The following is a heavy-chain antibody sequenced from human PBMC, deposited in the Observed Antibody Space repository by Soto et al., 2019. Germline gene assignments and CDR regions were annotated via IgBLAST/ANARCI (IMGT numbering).Heavy chain of an antibody. CDR3: VKDKNYDYIWGSYVYFQH. V-gene: IGHV3-64D*08. J-gene: IGHJ1*01. D-gene: IGHD3-16*01. Sequence: GGSLRLSCSASGFTFSSYAMHWVRQAPGKGLEYVSAISSNGGSTYYADSVKGRFTISRDNSKNTLYLQMSSLRAEDTAVYYCVKDKNYDYIWGSYVYFQHWGQGTLVTVSS. CDR2: ISSNGGST. CDR1: GFTFSSYA.